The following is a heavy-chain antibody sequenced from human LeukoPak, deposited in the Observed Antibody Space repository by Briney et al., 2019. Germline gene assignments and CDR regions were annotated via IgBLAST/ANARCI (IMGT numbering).Heavy chain of an antibody. CDR3: ARDGPSMVRGVISPYFDY. D-gene: IGHD3-10*01. CDR2: IYYSGST. J-gene: IGHJ4*02. Sequence: SQTLSLTCTVSGGSISSGGYYWSWIRQHPGKGLEWIGYIYYSGSTYYNPSLKSRVTISVDTSKNQFSLKLSSVTAADTAVYYCARDGPSMVRGVISPYFDYWGQGTLVTVSS. V-gene: IGHV4-31*03. CDR1: GGSISSGGYY.